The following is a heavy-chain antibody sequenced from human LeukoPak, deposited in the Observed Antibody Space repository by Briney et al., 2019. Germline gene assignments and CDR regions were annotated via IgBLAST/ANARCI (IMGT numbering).Heavy chain of an antibody. V-gene: IGHV4-4*02. Sequence: PSETLSLTCAVSGGSISSSNWWSWVRQPPGKGLEWIGEIYHSGSANYNPSLKSRVTISVDKSKNQFSPKLSSVTAADTAVYYCARHVGFWSTNDYWGQGTLVTVSS. D-gene: IGHD3-3*01. J-gene: IGHJ4*02. CDR3: ARHVGFWSTNDY. CDR1: GGSISSSNW. CDR2: IYHSGSA.